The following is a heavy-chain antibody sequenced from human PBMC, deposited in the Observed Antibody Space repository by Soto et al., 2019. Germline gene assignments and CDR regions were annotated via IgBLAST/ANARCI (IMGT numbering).Heavy chain of an antibody. D-gene: IGHD2-15*01. Sequence: GGSLRLSCAASGFTFSSYAMHWVRQAPGKGLEYVSAISSNGGSTYYANSVKGRFTISRDNSKNTLYLQMGSLRAEDMAVYYCARGYCSGGSCIANEDSPFDYWGQGTLVTVSS. J-gene: IGHJ4*02. CDR1: GFTFSSYA. CDR3: ARGYCSGGSCIANEDSPFDY. CDR2: ISSNGGST. V-gene: IGHV3-64*01.